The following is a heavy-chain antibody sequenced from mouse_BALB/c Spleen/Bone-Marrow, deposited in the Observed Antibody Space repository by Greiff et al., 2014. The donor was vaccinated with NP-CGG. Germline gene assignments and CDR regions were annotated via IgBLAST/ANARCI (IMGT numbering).Heavy chain of an antibody. D-gene: IGHD2-3*01. CDR2: IWAGGST. Sequence: VQLVESGPGLVAPSQSLSITCTVSGFSLTSYGVHWVRQPPEKGLEWLGVIWAGGSTNYNSALMSRLSISKDNSKSQVFLKMNSLRTDDTAMYYCARVYLWYFDVWGAGTTVTVSS. CDR1: GFSLTSYG. CDR3: ARVYLWYFDV. V-gene: IGHV2-9*02. J-gene: IGHJ1*01.